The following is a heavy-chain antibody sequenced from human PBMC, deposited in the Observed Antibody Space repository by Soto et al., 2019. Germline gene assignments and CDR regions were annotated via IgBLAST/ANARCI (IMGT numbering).Heavy chain of an antibody. J-gene: IGHJ4*02. D-gene: IGHD1-26*01. CDR3: AGIYSGSPGGTLRY. CDR1: GGSISSGGYY. V-gene: IGHV4-31*03. CDR2: IYYGGST. Sequence: QVQLQESGPGLVKPSQTLSLTCTVSGGSISSGGYYWSWIRQHPGKGLEWIGYIYYGGSTYYNPSLKSRVTISVDTSKKQFSLQLSSVTAADTAVYYCAGIYSGSPGGTLRYWGQGTLVTVSS.